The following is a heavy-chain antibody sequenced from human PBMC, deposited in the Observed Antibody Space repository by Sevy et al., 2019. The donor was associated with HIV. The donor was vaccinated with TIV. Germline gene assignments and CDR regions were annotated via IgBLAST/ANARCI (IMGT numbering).Heavy chain of an antibody. D-gene: IGHD1-1*01. V-gene: IGHV3-23*01. CDR1: GFIFSSYV. J-gene: IGHJ4*02. CDR3: EAITTAGRDY. CDR2: ISGSGGYT. Sequence: GGSLRLSCAASGFIFSSYVMSWVRQAPGKGLEWVSSISGSGGYTYYAVSVKGRFTISRDNSNNMLYLQMNSLRAEDTAIYYCEAITTAGRDYWGQGTLVTVSS.